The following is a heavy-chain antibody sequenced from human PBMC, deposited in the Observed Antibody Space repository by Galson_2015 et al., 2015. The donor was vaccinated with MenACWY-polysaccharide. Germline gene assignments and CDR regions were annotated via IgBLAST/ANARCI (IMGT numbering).Heavy chain of an antibody. J-gene: IGHJ4*02. V-gene: IGHV5-51*01. Sequence: QSGAEVKKPGESLQISCRGSGSTFPRFWIGWVRHMPGKGLEWLGIIYPGDSETRYSPSFQGQVTISADKSISTAYLQWNSLKASDAAMYYCARQALYSASWLDYWGQGTLVTVSS. CDR1: GSTFPRFW. D-gene: IGHD6-13*01. CDR2: IYPGDSET. CDR3: ARQALYSASWLDY.